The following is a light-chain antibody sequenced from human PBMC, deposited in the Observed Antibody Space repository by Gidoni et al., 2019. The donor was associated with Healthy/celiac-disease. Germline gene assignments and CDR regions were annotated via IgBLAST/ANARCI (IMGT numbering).Light chain of an antibody. CDR3: QQYNSYVWT. J-gene: IGKJ1*01. Sequence: DIQMTQSPSTLSASVGDGVTITCRASQSISSWLAWYQQKPGKAPKLLIYKASSLESGVPSRFSGSGSGTEFTLTISSLQPDDFATDYCQQYNSYVWTFGQGTKVEIK. V-gene: IGKV1-5*03. CDR1: QSISSW. CDR2: KAS.